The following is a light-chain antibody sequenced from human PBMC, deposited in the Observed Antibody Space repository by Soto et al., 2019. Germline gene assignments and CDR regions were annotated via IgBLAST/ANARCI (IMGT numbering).Light chain of an antibody. CDR2: RNN. J-gene: IGLJ1*01. CDR1: SSNIGSFT. V-gene: IGLV1-44*01. Sequence: QLVLTQPPSASGTPGQRVPISCSGSSSNIGSFTVNWYQLLPGTAPKLLIYRNNQRPSGVPDRVSGSKSGTSASLAISGLQSEDEADYYCAAWDDNLNAYLFATGTKLTVL. CDR3: AAWDDNLNAYL.